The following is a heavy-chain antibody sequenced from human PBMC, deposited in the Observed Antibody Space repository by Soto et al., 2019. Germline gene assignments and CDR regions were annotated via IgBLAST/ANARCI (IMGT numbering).Heavy chain of an antibody. CDR3: ARICGGSCYGVFDI. CDR1: GGSFSGYY. Sequence: SETLSLTCAVYGGSFSGYYWSWIRQPPGKGLEWIGEINRSGSTNYNPSLKSRVTISVDTSKNQFSLKLSSVTAADTAVYYCARICGGSCYGVFDIWGQGTMVTVSS. J-gene: IGHJ3*02. D-gene: IGHD2-15*01. V-gene: IGHV4-34*01. CDR2: INRSGST.